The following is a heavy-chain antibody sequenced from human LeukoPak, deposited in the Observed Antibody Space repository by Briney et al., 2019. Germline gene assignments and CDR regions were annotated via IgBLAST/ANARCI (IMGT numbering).Heavy chain of an antibody. CDR3: ARTGYHYNSYGYYFLDY. D-gene: IGHD3-22*01. CDR2: IIPILGTA. CDR1: GGTFSSYI. V-gene: IGHV1-69*13. Sequence: ASVRVSCKASGGTFSSYIITWVRQAPGQGLEWMGGIIPILGTANAAQKFQGRVTITADESTSTAYMELSSLRSEDTAVYFCARTGYHYNSYGYYFLDYWGQGTLVTVSS. J-gene: IGHJ4*02.